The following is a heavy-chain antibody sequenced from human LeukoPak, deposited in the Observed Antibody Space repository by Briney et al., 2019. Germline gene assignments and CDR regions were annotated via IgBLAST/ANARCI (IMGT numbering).Heavy chain of an antibody. V-gene: IGHV3-30*02. CDR1: GFTFSGSG. J-gene: IGHJ4*02. CDR2: IRYHGSDK. CDR3: ARSPTSWYFDY. Sequence: PGGSLRLSCAASGFTFSGSGMHWVRRAPGKGLEWVAFIRYHGSDKFYADSVKGRFTISRDNSKNTLYLQMNSLRPEDTSVYYCARSPTSWYFDYWGQGTLVTVSS. D-gene: IGHD2-2*01.